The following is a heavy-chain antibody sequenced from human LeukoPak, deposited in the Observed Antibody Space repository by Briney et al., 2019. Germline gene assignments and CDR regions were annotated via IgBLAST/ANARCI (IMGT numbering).Heavy chain of an antibody. CDR2: IYYSGST. CDR3: ARGKAAAGQDWFDP. D-gene: IGHD6-13*01. Sequence: PSETLSLTCTVSGGSISSYYWTWIRQPPGKGLEWIGYIYYSGSTNYNPSLKSRVTISVDTSRKHFSLKLRSVTAADTAVYYCARGKAAAGQDWFDPWGQGTLVTVSS. J-gene: IGHJ5*02. V-gene: IGHV4-59*08. CDR1: GGSISSYY.